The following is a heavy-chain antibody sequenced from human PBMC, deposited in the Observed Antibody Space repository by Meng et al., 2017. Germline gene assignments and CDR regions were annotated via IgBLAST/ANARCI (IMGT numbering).Heavy chain of an antibody. J-gene: IGHJ4*02. CDR3: ARDLSGSGSFDY. CDR1: GGTCDTHA. CDR2: LNPIVGRA. Sequence: GVEVRRPGCLGRVSCYASGGTCDTHANLWVLQAPGQGLEWLGRLNPIVGRANYAQESQSRDTIPADKSTSSAYMELSRLTSEDSAVYYCARDLSGSGSFDYWGQGTLVTVSS. D-gene: IGHD3-10*01. V-gene: IGHV1-69*04.